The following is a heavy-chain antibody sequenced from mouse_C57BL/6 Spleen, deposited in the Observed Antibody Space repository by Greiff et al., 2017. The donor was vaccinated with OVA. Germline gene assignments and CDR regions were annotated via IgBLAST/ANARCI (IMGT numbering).Heavy chain of an antibody. V-gene: IGHV1-59*01. Sequence: QVQLQQPGAELVRPGTSVKLSCKASGYTFTSYWMHWVKQRPGQGLEWIGVIDPSDSYTNSNQKFKGKATLTVDTSSSTAYMQLSSLTSEDSAVYCGTSAPPGDWEYCDYWGQGTTLTVSS. CDR3: TSAPPGDWEYCDY. CDR1: GYTFTSYW. J-gene: IGHJ2*01. D-gene: IGHD4-1*01. CDR2: IDPSDSYT.